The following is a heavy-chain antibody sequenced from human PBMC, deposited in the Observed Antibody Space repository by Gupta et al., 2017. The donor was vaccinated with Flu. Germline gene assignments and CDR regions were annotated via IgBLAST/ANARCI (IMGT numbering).Heavy chain of an antibody. D-gene: IGHD2-21*02. Sequence: QVQLVQSGAEVKEPGSSVTVSCKASGGPFNSYAINWVRQAPGQGLEWMGGIIPVFGKTNYAQKFQGRVTITADEFTRTGYMELNSLRSEDTAVYYCARGGQEYCGGDCYPYNGREPWGQGTLVTVSS. CDR2: IIPVFGKT. CDR1: GGPFNSYA. CDR3: ARGGQEYCGGDCYPYNGREP. V-gene: IGHV1-69*01. J-gene: IGHJ5*02.